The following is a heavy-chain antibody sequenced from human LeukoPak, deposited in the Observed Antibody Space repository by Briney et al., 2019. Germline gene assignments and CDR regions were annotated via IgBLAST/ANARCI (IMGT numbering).Heavy chain of an antibody. D-gene: IGHD3-16*01. CDR2: ISDSGDST. Sequence: GGSLRLSCAASGFTFSSYAMSWVRQAPGKGLEWVSPISDSGDSTYYADSVKGRFTISRDNSKNTLYLQMNSLRAEDTAVYYCARSSRIRVGAFAPADYWGQGTLVTVPS. CDR3: ARSSRIRVGAFAPADY. J-gene: IGHJ4*02. CDR1: GFTFSSYA. V-gene: IGHV3-23*01.